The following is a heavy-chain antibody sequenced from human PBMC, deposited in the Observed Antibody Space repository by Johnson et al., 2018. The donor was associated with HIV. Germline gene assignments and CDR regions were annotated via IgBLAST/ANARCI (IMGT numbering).Heavy chain of an antibody. D-gene: IGHD2-2*01. Sequence: QMLLVESGGGVVQPGRSLRLSCAASGFTFSSYGMHWVRQAPGKGLEWVAVISYDGSNKYYADSVKGRFTISRDNSKNTLYLQMNSLRAEDTAAYYCASAIPGRSSLDGFDFWGQGTMVTVSS. CDR2: ISYDGSNK. CDR1: GFTFSSYG. J-gene: IGHJ3*01. CDR3: ASAIPGRSSLDGFDF. V-gene: IGHV3-30*03.